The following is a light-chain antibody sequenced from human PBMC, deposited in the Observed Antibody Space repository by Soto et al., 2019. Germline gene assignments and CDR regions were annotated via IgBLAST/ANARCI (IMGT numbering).Light chain of an antibody. CDR2: NAT. V-gene: IGKV1-5*03. J-gene: IGKJ2*01. Sequence: DIPMTQSPSTLSASVGDRVTITCRASQSITTWLAWYQQKPGKAPKLLIYNATNIQSGVPSRFSGSGSGTEFSLTISSLQPEDFAIYYCQQYNDYQYTFGQGTKLEIK. CDR1: QSITTW. CDR3: QQYNDYQYT.